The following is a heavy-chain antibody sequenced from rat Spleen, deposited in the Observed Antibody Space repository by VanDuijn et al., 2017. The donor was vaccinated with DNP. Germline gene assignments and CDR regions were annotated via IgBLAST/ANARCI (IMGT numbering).Heavy chain of an antibody. J-gene: IGHJ2*01. CDR1: GITFSDHN. Sequence: EVQLVESGGGLVQPGRSLKLSCAVSGITFSDHNMAWVRQAPKTSLEWVATISYDGSDTYYRDSMKGRFTISRDNAKSTLYLQMDSLRSEDTATYYCTSNPHIRTAAPFDYWGQGAMVTVSS. CDR2: ISYDGSDT. CDR3: TSNPHIRTAAPFDY. D-gene: IGHD3-8*01. V-gene: IGHV5-7*01.